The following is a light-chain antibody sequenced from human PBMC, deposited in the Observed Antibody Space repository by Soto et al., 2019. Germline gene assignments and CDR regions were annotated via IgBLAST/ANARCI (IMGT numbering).Light chain of an antibody. V-gene: IGLV2-11*01. CDR1: SNDVGGYNF. J-gene: IGLJ2*01. CDR2: DVS. CDR3: SSYAGSYTWV. Sequence: QSALTQPRSVSGSPGQSVTISCTGTSNDVGGYNFVSWYQQHPGKVPKLFIYDVSRRPSGVPDRFSGSKSGNTASLTISGLQAEDEGGYYFSSYAGSYTWVFGGGTKLTVL.